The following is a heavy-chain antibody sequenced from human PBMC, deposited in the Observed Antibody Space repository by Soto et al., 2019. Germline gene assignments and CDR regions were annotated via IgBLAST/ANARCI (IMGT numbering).Heavy chain of an antibody. CDR1: GGSFSGYY. Sequence: PSETLSLTCAVYGGSFSGYYWTWIRQPPGTGLEWIGEINHSGSTNYNPSLKSRVTISVDTSKNQFSLKLSSVTAADTAVYYCARLEGGYSYGYPYFQHWGQGTLVTVSS. CDR2: INHSGST. V-gene: IGHV4-34*01. CDR3: ARLEGGYSYGYPYFQH. J-gene: IGHJ1*01. D-gene: IGHD5-18*01.